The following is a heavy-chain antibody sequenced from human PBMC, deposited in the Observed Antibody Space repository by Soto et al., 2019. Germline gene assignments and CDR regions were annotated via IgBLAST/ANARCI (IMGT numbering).Heavy chain of an antibody. D-gene: IGHD5-12*01. Sequence: PGGSLRLSCVASGFTFNKYAMTWVRQAPGKGLEWISGITASGARTFYADSVKGRFTISRDNSKNTLDLQMNSLRREDTAVYYCARDREYSGFYYGMDVWGQGTTVTVSS. V-gene: IGHV3-23*01. J-gene: IGHJ6*02. CDR3: ARDREYSGFYYGMDV. CDR1: GFTFNKYA. CDR2: ITASGART.